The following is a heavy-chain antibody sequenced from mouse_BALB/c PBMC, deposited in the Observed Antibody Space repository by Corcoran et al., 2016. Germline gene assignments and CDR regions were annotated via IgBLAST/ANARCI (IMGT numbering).Heavy chain of an antibody. CDR2: INPYNDGT. J-gene: IGHJ1*01. D-gene: IGHD2-4*01. Sequence: VQLQQSGPELVKPGASVKMSCKAYGYTFTSDVMHWVKQKPGQGLEWIGYINPYNDGTKYNEKFKGKATLTADKSSSTAYMELSSLTSADSAVYYCARGGGMITTSYLDVWGAGTTVTVSS. CDR3: ARGGGMITTSYLDV. V-gene: IGHV1S136*01. CDR1: GYTFTSDV.